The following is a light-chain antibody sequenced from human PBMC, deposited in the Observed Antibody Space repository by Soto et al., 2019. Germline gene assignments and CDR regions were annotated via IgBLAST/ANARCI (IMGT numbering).Light chain of an antibody. V-gene: IGKV1-5*01. J-gene: IGKJ3*01. CDR3: QQYNSYLLT. CDR2: DAS. CDR1: QSISSW. Sequence: DIHMTHSPSTLSASVGDRVTITCRASQSISSWLAWYQQKPGKAPKLLIYDASSLESGVPSRFSGSGSGTEFTLTISSLQPDDCATYYCQQYNSYLLTFGPGTKVDIK.